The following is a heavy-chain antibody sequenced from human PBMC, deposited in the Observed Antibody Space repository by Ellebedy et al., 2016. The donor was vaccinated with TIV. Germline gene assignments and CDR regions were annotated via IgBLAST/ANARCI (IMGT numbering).Heavy chain of an antibody. CDR2: IIPIFGTA. V-gene: IGHV1-69*13. J-gene: IGHJ4*02. CDR3: ARGQRVHSSALYVDY. D-gene: IGHD3-22*01. Sequence: AASVKVSCKASGGTFSSYAITWVRQAPRQGLESMGGIIPIFGTAHYAQKFQGRVTFTADESATTAYMELSSLRSEDTAVYYCARGQRVHSSALYVDYWGQGTPVTVSS. CDR1: GGTFSSYA.